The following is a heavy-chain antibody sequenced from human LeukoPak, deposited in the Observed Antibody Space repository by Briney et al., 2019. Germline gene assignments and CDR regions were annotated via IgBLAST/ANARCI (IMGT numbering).Heavy chain of an antibody. CDR3: ARARVAGDRYYYGMDV. CDR2: ISSSGTTI. J-gene: IGHJ6*02. CDR1: GFSFSSYE. V-gene: IGHV3-48*03. Sequence: PGGSLRLSCAASGFSFSSYEMNWVRQAPGKGLEWVSYISSSGTTIYYANSVKGRFTISRDNAKNSLYVQMNSLRAEDTAVYYCARARVAGDRYYYGMDVWGQGTTVTVSS. D-gene: IGHD6-19*01.